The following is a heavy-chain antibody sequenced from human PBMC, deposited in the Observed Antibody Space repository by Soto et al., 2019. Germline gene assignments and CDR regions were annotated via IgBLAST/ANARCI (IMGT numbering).Heavy chain of an antibody. D-gene: IGHD6-19*01. J-gene: IGHJ5*02. CDR3: VKDLVAGTNREGLWFDP. CDR1: GFTFDDYA. Sequence: GGSLRLSCAVSGFTFDDYAMHWVRQAPGKGLEWVSGISWNSGRIGYADSVEGRFTISRNNAKNSLYLQMNSLRPEDTALYYCVKDLVAGTNREGLWFDPWGQGTLVTVSS. V-gene: IGHV3-9*01. CDR2: ISWNSGRI.